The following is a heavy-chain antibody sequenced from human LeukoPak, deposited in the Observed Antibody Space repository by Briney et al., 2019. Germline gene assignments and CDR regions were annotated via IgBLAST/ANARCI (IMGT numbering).Heavy chain of an antibody. J-gene: IGHJ4*02. CDR1: GGSFSGYY. V-gene: IGHV4-34*01. D-gene: IGHD5/OR15-5a*01. CDR2: TNHSGST. Sequence: SETLSLTCAVYGGSFSGYYWSWIRQPPGKGLEWIGETNHSGSTNYNPSLKSRVTISVDTSKNQFSLKLSSVTAADTAVYYCARGDRPSQGVFSLAFDYWGQGTLVTVSS. CDR3: ARGDRPSQGVFSLAFDY.